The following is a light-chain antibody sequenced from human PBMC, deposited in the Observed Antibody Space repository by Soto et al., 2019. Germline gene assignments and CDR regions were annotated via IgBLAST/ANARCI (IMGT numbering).Light chain of an antibody. J-gene: IGKJ1*01. Sequence: IVMTQSPATLSVSPGERATLSCRASQSVSSNLAWYQQKPGQAPRLLLYGASTRATGIPARFSGSGSGTEFTLTISSLQSEDFAIYFCQQYNNWWTFGQGTKVEIK. CDR3: QQYNNWWT. CDR2: GAS. V-gene: IGKV3-15*01. CDR1: QSVSSN.